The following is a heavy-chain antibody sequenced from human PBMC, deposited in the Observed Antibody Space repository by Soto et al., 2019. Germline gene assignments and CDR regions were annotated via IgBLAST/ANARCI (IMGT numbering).Heavy chain of an antibody. CDR3: ARHVVVDIVGHFDY. J-gene: IGHJ4*02. D-gene: IGHD5-12*01. CDR1: GGSISSSSYY. CDR2: IYYSGST. V-gene: IGHV4-39*01. Sequence: QLQLQESGPGLVKPSETLSLTCTVSGGSISSSSYYWGWIRQPPGKGLEWIGSIYYSGSTYYNPSLKSRVTISVDTSKNQFSLKLSSVTAADTAVYYCARHVVVDIVGHFDYWGQGTLVTVSS.